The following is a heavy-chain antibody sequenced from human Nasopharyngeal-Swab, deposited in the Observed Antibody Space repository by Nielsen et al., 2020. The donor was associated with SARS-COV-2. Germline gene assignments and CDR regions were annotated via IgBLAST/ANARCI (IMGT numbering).Heavy chain of an antibody. CDR3: ARDRGSGSRTDDAFDI. D-gene: IGHD1-26*01. CDR2: ISNDGSRK. V-gene: IGHV3-30-3*01. CDR1: GFTFSSYA. Sequence: GKSLKISCAASGFTFSSYAMHWVRQAPGKGLEWVAFISNDGSRKYYVDSVKGRFTVSRDNFQNTLYLHMNSLRADDMAIYYCARDRGSGSRTDDAFDIWGQGTMVTVSS. J-gene: IGHJ3*02.